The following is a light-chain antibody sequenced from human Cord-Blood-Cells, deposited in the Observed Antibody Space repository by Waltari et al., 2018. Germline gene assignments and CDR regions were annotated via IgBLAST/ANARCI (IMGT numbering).Light chain of an antibody. Sequence: DIQMTQSPSSLSASVGDIVTITCRASQSISSYLNWYQQKPGKAPKLLIYAASSLQSGVPSRFSGSGSGTDFTLTISSLQPEDFATYYCQQSYSTITFGQGTRLEIK. CDR1: QSISSY. V-gene: IGKV1-39*01. CDR2: AAS. J-gene: IGKJ5*01. CDR3: QQSYSTIT.